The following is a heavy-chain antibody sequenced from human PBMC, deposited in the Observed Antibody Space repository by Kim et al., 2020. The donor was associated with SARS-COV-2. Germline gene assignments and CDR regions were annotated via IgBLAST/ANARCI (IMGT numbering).Heavy chain of an antibody. CDR3: ARVAVVLGGEWWFDP. J-gene: IGHJ5*02. V-gene: IGHV3-66*02. D-gene: IGHD3-10*01. CDR1: GFTVSSNY. CDR2: IYSGGST. Sequence: GGSLRLSCAASGFTVSSNYMSWVRQAPGKGLEWVSVIYSGGSTYYADSVKGRFTISRDNSKNTLYLQMNSLRAEDTAVYYCARVAVVLGGEWWFDPWGQGTLVTVSS.